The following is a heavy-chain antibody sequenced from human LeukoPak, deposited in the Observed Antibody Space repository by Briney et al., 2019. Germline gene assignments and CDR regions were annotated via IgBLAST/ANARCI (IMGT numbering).Heavy chain of an antibody. CDR2: IYSGKT. CDR1: GGCMSSYY. J-gene: IGHJ4*02. D-gene: IGHD5-18*01. Sequence: SEPPLLNSIFSGGCMSSYYRRWIRQPPGEVIERIGYIYSGKTDYNPSLKSRVTISVDTSKNQFSLKLSSVSAADTAVYYCARGLEYNYRYTFGYWGQGTLGSASS. CDR3: ARGLEYNYRYTFGY. V-gene: IGHV4-59*01.